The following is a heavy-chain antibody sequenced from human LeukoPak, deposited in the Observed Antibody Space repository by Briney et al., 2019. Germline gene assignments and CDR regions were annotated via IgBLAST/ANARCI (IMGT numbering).Heavy chain of an antibody. Sequence: ASVKVSCKASGYTFTSYAMHWVRQAPGQRLEWMGWINAGNGNTKYSQKFQGRVTITRDTSASTAYMELSSLRSEDTAVYYCARDRGFTTVHGPNWFDPWGQGTLVTVSS. CDR2: INAGNGNT. CDR1: GYTFTSYA. J-gene: IGHJ5*02. V-gene: IGHV1-3*01. CDR3: ARDRGFTTVHGPNWFDP. D-gene: IGHD4-17*01.